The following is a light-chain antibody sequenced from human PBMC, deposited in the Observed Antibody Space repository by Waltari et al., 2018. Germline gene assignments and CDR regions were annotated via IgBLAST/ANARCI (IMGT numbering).Light chain of an antibody. Sequence: QSVLTQPPSVSGAPGQRVTISCTGSSSNIGARDGVHWYQQLPGTAPRLLIYGNNNRPSGVPDRFSGSKSGTSASLAIPGLQAEDEADYYCQAYDGSHVVFGGGTKLTVL. V-gene: IGLV1-40*01. CDR2: GNN. CDR3: QAYDGSHVV. CDR1: SSNIGARDG. J-gene: IGLJ2*01.